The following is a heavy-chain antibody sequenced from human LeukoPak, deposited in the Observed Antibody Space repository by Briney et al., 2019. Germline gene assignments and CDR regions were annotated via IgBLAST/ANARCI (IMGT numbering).Heavy chain of an antibody. V-gene: IGHV3-30*18. CDR2: ISPDGSDE. D-gene: IGHD2-15*01. Sequence: GRSLRLSCVASGFNFRSYGMHWVRQAPGKGLEWVTGISPDGSDENYADSAKGRFTISRDNSKNTLYLQMNSLRAEDTAMYYCAKDDQDCSGGSCYFDYWGQGALVTVSS. CDR1: GFNFRSYG. CDR3: AKDDQDCSGGSCYFDY. J-gene: IGHJ4*02.